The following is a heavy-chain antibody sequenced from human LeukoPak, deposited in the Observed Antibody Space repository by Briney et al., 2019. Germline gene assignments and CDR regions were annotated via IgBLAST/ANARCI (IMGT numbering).Heavy chain of an antibody. D-gene: IGHD3-22*01. Sequence: GGSPRLSCAASGFTFSSYGMDWVRQAPGKGLEWVAVISYDGSNKYYADSVKGRFTISRDNSKNTLYLQMNSLRAEDTAVYYCAKADYYDSSGPIQHWGQGTLVTVSS. CDR2: ISYDGSNK. CDR1: GFTFSSYG. J-gene: IGHJ1*01. V-gene: IGHV3-30*18. CDR3: AKADYYDSSGPIQH.